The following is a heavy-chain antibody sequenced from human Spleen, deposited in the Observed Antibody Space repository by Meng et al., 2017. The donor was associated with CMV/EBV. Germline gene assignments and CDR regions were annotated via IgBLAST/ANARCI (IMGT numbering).Heavy chain of an antibody. CDR3: ARHRPLQEYYYYYYGMDV. J-gene: IGHJ6*02. V-gene: IGHV3-7*01. CDR1: GFTFSNYG. CDR2: IKQDGSEK. D-gene: IGHD5-24*01. Sequence: GESLKISCAASGFTFSNYGMHWVRQAPGKGLEWVANIKQDGSEKYYAGSVQGRFTISRDNAKNSLILHMNSLTAEDTALYYCARHRPLQEYYYYYYGMDVWGQGTTVTVSS.